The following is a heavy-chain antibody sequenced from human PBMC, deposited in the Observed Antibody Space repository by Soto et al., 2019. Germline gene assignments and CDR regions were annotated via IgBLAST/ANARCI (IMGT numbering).Heavy chain of an antibody. J-gene: IGHJ4*02. CDR2: INSDGSNT. CDR3: ARGGVPAAMAY. V-gene: IGHV3-74*01. D-gene: IGHD2-2*01. Sequence: EVQLVESGGGLVQPGGSLRLSCAASGFTFSSFWMHWVRQAPGEGLVWVSRINSDGSNTNYADSVKGRFTISRDNDRNTLYLQMNSLRAEDTAVYYCARGGVPAAMAYWGQGTLVTVSS. CDR1: GFTFSSFW.